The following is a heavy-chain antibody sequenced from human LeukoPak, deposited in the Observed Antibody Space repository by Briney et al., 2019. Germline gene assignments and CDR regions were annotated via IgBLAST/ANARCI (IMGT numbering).Heavy chain of an antibody. CDR1: GFTFSSYI. J-gene: IGHJ4*02. CDR3: ASDEGTYFDY. V-gene: IGHV3-21*01. CDR2: ISRNSTYI. Sequence: PEGSLRLSCAASGFTFSSYIMNWVRQAPGKGLEWVASISRNSTYIHYADSVKGRFTISRDNAMNSLFLQMNSLRAEDTAIYYCASDEGTYFDYWGQGTLVTVSS.